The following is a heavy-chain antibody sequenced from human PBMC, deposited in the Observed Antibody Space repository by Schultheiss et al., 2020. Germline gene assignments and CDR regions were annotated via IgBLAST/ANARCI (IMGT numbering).Heavy chain of an antibody. CDR3: AREGGGNWLYYFDY. CDR1: GGSISSCGYS. Sequence: SETLSLTCTVSGGSISSCGYSWSWIRQPPGKGLEWIGYIYYSGSTNYNPSLKSRVTMSVDTSKNQFSLKLSSVTAADTAVYYCAREGGGNWLYYFDYWGQGTLVTVSS. V-gene: IGHV4-61*08. J-gene: IGHJ4*02. CDR2: IYYSGST. D-gene: IGHD4-23*01.